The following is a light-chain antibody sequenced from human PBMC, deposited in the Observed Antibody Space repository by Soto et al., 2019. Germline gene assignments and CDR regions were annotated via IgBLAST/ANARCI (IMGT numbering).Light chain of an antibody. CDR3: SSYTIRTTVV. J-gene: IGLJ3*02. Sequence: QSALTQPASVSGSPGQSITIFCTGTSSDVGGYNYVSWYQQRPGKPPKLMIYDVTNRPSGVSNRFSGSKSGSTASLTISGLQAEDEVDYYCSSYTIRTTVVYGGGTKLTVL. V-gene: IGLV2-14*03. CDR2: DVT. CDR1: SSDVGGYNY.